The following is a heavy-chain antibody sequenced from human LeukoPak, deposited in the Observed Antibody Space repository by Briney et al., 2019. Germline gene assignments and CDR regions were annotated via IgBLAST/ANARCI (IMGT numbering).Heavy chain of an antibody. J-gene: IGHJ5*02. CDR3: ARGRRSSSSFFAYRGQNWFDP. CDR1: GGSISSYY. CDR2: IYYSGST. V-gene: IGHV4-59*01. Sequence: PSETLSLTCTVSGGSISSYYWSWIRQPPGKGLEWIGYIYYSGSTNYNPSLKSRVTISVDTSKNQFSLKLSSVTAADTAVYYCARGRRSSSSFFAYRGQNWFDPWGQGTLVTVSS. D-gene: IGHD6-6*01.